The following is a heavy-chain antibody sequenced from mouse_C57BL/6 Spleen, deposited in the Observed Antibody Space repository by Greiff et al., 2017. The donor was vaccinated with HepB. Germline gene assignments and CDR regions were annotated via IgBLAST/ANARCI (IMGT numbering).Heavy chain of an antibody. CDR1: GYAFSSSW. CDR3: ARGGAYYYGSLWYFDV. Sequence: QVQLKESGPELVKPGASVKISCKASGYAFSSSWMNWVKQRPGKGLEWIGRIYPGDGDTNYNGKFKGKATLTAAKSSSTAYMQLSSLTSEDSAVYFCARGGAYYYGSLWYFDVWGTGTTVTVSS. CDR2: IYPGDGDT. V-gene: IGHV1-82*01. J-gene: IGHJ1*03. D-gene: IGHD1-1*01.